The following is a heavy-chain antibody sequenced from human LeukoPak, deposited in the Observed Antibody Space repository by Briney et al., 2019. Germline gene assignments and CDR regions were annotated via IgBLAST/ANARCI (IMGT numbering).Heavy chain of an antibody. Sequence: AGGSLRLSCAASGFTFSSYAMHWVRQAPGKGLEYVSAISSNGGSTYYANSVKSRFTISRDNSKNTLYLQMGSLRAEDMAVYYCARDMQTYSSSWYYFDYWGQGTLVTVSS. V-gene: IGHV3-64*01. D-gene: IGHD6-13*01. CDR2: ISSNGGST. J-gene: IGHJ4*02. CDR1: GFTFSSYA. CDR3: ARDMQTYSSSWYYFDY.